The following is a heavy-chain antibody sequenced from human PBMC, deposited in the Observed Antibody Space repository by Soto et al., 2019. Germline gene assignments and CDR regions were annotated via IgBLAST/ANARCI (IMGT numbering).Heavy chain of an antibody. CDR2: TRNKANSYTT. Sequence: GGSLRLSCAASGFTFSDHYRDWVRQAPGKGMEWVGRTRNKANSYTTEYAASVKGRFTISRDDTKNSLYLQMNSLKTEDTAVYYCASLSDFWSGSDAFDIWGQGTMVTVSS. V-gene: IGHV3-72*01. CDR3: ASLSDFWSGSDAFDI. J-gene: IGHJ3*02. CDR1: GFTFSDHY. D-gene: IGHD3-3*01.